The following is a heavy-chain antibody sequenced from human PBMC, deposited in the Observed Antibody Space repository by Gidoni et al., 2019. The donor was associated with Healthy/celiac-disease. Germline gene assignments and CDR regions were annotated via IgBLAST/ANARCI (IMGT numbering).Heavy chain of an antibody. CDR3: ARVGLILWFGELGDY. V-gene: IGHV3-7*03. CDR1: GFTFSSSW. D-gene: IGHD3-10*01. Sequence: VQLVESGGGLVQPGGSLSLSCAASGFTFSSSWMSWVRQAPGKGLEWVAKIKQDGSEKYYVDSVKGRFTISRDNAKNSLYLQMNSLRAEDTAVYYCARVGLILWFGELGDYWGQGTLVTVSS. CDR2: IKQDGSEK. J-gene: IGHJ4*02.